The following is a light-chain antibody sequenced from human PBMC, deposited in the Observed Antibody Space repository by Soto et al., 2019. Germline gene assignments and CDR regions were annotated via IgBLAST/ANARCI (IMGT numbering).Light chain of an antibody. CDR2: LGS. Sequence: DIVMTQSPLSLPVTPGEPASISCMSNQSLLHSNGYNYLDWYLQKPGQSPQLLIYLGSNRASGVPDRFSGSGSGTDFTLGISRVEAEDVGVYYCMQALLSPFTFGQGTKVDIK. V-gene: IGKV2-28*01. CDR1: QSLLHSNGYNY. CDR3: MQALLSPFT. J-gene: IGKJ2*01.